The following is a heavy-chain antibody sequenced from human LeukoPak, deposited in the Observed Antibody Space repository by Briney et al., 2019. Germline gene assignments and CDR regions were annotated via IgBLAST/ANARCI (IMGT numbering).Heavy chain of an antibody. CDR1: GGSISSSSYY. CDR3: ARVSYYDSSGYQNSQFDY. J-gene: IGHJ4*02. V-gene: IGHV4-30-2*01. CDR2: IYHSGST. Sequence: SETLSLTCTVSGGSISSSSYYWGWIRQPPGKGLEWIGYIYHSGSTYYNPSLKSRVTISVDRSKNQFSLKLSSVTAADTAVYYCARVSYYDSSGYQNSQFDYWGQGTLVTVSS. D-gene: IGHD3-22*01.